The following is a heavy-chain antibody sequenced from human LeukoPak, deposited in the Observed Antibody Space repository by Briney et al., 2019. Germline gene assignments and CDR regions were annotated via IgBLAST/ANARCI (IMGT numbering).Heavy chain of an antibody. CDR3: AAMYYYERFNWFDP. V-gene: IGHV1-24*01. D-gene: IGHD3-22*01. CDR1: GYTLTELS. Sequence: ASVKVSCKVSGYTLTELSMHWVRQAPGKGLEWMGGFDPEDGETIYAQKFQGRVTMTEDTSTDTAYMELSSLRSEDTAVYYCAAMYYYERFNWFDPWGQGTLVTVSS. J-gene: IGHJ5*02. CDR2: FDPEDGET.